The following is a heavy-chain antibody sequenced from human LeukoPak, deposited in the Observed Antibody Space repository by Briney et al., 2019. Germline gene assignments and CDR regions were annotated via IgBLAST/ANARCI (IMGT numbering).Heavy chain of an antibody. CDR3: ARDYYRSGSYAVDF. Sequence: GGSLRLSCAASGFTFGKYSMNWVRQAPGKGLEWVSHISSASITIYHADSVKGRFTISRDNAKSSLYLHMTSLRAEDTALYYCARDYYRSGSYAVDFWGQGTLVTVSS. J-gene: IGHJ4*02. CDR2: ISSASITI. CDR1: GFTFGKYS. V-gene: IGHV3-48*01. D-gene: IGHD3-10*01.